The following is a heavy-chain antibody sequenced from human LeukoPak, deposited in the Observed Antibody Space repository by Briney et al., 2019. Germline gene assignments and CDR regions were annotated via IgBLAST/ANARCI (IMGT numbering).Heavy chain of an antibody. D-gene: IGHD6-13*01. CDR1: GGSISSYY. Sequence: SETLSLTCTVSGGSISSYYWSWIRQPAGKGLEWIGRIYTSGSTNDNPSLNSRVTISVDKSKNQFSLKLSSVTAADTAVYYCARGPRSSSRSFDYWGQGTLVTVSS. V-gene: IGHV4-4*07. CDR3: ARGPRSSSRSFDY. J-gene: IGHJ4*02. CDR2: IYTSGST.